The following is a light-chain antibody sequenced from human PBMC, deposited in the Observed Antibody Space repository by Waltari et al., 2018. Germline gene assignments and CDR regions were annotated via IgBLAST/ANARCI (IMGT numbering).Light chain of an antibody. CDR1: QSVLYSSNNKNY. J-gene: IGKJ4*01. V-gene: IGKV4-1*01. CDR3: QQYYSTPPT. CDR2: WAS. Sequence: DIVMTQSPDSLAVSLGERATINCKSSQSVLYSSNNKNYLDWYQQKPGQPPKLLIYWASTRESGVPDRFSGSGSGTDVTLTISSLQAEDVAVYYCQQYYSTPPTFGGGTKVEIK.